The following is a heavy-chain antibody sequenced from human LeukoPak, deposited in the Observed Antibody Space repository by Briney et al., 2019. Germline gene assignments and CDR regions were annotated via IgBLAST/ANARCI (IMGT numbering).Heavy chain of an antibody. Sequence: PGGSLRLSCAASGFTISNYWMNWVRQAPGEGLEWVANINQDGTVEHYVDSVKGRFTISRDNAKNSLYLQMSTLRAEDTAVYYCARDCCASGSLDYWGQGALVTVSS. D-gene: IGHD3-10*01. CDR3: ARDCCASGSLDY. CDR1: GFTISNYW. CDR2: INQDGTVE. J-gene: IGHJ4*02. V-gene: IGHV3-7*04.